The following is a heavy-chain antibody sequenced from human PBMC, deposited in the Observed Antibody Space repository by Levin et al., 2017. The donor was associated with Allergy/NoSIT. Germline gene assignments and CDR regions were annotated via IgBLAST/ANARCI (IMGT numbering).Heavy chain of an antibody. D-gene: IGHD2-21*02. Sequence: SGPTLVKPPQTLTLTCTFFGFSLSSAGVGVGWIRQPPGKALEWLGIIYWTDDKHFSPSLKSRLTITKDTSQNQVVLTMTNMDPVDTATYFCTHTYCTTDCYPESWGQGTLVTVSS. J-gene: IGHJ5*02. V-gene: IGHV2-5*01. CDR2: IYWTDDK. CDR1: GFSLSSAGVG. CDR3: THTYCTTDCYPES.